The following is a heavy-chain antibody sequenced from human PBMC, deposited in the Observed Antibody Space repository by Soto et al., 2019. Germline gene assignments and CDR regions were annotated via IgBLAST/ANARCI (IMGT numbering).Heavy chain of an antibody. Sequence: GGSLRLSCAASGFTFSSYSMNWVRQAPGKGLEWVSSISSSSSYIYYADSVKGRFTISRDNAKNSLYLKRNSLRAEDTAVYYCAREYPLAELDYWGQGTLVTVSS. V-gene: IGHV3-21*01. CDR1: GFTFSSYS. J-gene: IGHJ4*02. CDR3: AREYPLAELDY. CDR2: ISSSSSYI. D-gene: IGHD1-7*01.